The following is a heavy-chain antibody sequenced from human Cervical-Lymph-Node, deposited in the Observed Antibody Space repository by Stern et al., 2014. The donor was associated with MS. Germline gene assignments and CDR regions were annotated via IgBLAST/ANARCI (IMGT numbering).Heavy chain of an antibody. J-gene: IGHJ6*02. CDR2: INPNSAGT. Sequence: QLVQSGAEVKKPGASVKVSCKASGYTFTGHYMHWVRQAPGQGLEWMGRINPNSAGTNYAQKFQGRVTMTRDTSISTAYMVLNSLRSDDTAVYYCARSIRRTYGMDVWGQGTTVTVSS. CDR3: ARSIRRTYGMDV. V-gene: IGHV1-2*06. CDR1: GYTFTGHY. D-gene: IGHD1-14*01.